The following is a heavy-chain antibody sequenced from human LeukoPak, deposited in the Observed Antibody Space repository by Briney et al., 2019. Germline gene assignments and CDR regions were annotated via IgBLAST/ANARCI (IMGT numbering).Heavy chain of an antibody. CDR2: INPSGGST. CDR1: GYTFTSYY. D-gene: IGHD6-19*01. V-gene: IGHV1-46*01. Sequence: ASVKVSCKASGYTFTSYYMHWVRQAPGQGLEWMGIINPSGGSTSYAQKFQGRVTMTRDTSTSTVYMELSSLRSEDTAVYYCATTHMGFRTGYSSGWFAFDYWGQGTLVTVSS. CDR3: ATTHMGFRTGYSSGWFAFDY. J-gene: IGHJ4*02.